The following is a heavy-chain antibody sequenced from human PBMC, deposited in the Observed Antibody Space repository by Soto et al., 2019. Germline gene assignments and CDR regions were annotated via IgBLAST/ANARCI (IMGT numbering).Heavy chain of an antibody. D-gene: IGHD2-15*01. CDR1: GGTFSSYA. CDR3: VRVVAIPGSPDN. Sequence: QVQLVQSGAEVRQPASSVKVSCKTSGGTFSSYAISWVRQAPGQGLEWMGGIVHIVDTSTYAQKFQGRVTITANQSTSTVYMELGSLRSDDTAVYYCVRVVAIPGSPDNWGQGTLVTVSS. V-gene: IGHV1-69*12. J-gene: IGHJ4*02. CDR2: IVHIVDTS.